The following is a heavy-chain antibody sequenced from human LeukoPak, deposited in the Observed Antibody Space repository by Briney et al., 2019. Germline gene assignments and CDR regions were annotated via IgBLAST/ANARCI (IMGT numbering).Heavy chain of an antibody. D-gene: IGHD3-22*01. V-gene: IGHV4-34*01. CDR3: ARVTGYIVEDYFDY. CDR2: INHSGST. CDR1: GGSFSGYY. J-gene: IGHJ4*02. Sequence: PSETLSLTCAVYGGSFSGYYWSWIRQPPGKGLERIGEINHSGSTNYNPSLKSRVTISVDTSKNQFSLRLSSVTAADTAVYYCARVTGYIVEDYFDYWGQGTLVTVSS.